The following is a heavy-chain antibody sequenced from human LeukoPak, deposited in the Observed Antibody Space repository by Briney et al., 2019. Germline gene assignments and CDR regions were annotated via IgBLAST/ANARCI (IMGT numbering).Heavy chain of an antibody. CDR3: AKIPYGDYVLDYYYYMDV. Sequence: PGGSLRLSCTASGFAFRSHAMHWVRQAPGKGLEWVAFIRYDGSKKFYAESVKGRFTISRDNSKNTLYLQMYSLRAEHTAVYYCAKIPYGDYVLDYYYYMDVWGKGTTVTISS. J-gene: IGHJ6*03. CDR1: GFAFRSHA. D-gene: IGHD4-17*01. CDR2: IRYDGSKK. V-gene: IGHV3-30*02.